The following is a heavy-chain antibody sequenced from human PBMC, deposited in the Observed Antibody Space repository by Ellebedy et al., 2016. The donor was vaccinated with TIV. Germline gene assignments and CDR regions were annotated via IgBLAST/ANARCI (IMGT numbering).Heavy chain of an antibody. CDR2: ISGSGGST. CDR3: AREGRFLEWYPDWVDAFDI. J-gene: IGHJ3*02. CDR1: GLIFSNAW. V-gene: IGHV3-23*01. D-gene: IGHD3-3*01. Sequence: GESLKISXAASGLIFSNAWMSWVRQAPGKGLEWVSAISGSGGSTYYADSVKGRFTISRDNSKNTLYLQMNSLRAEDTAVYYCAREGRFLEWYPDWVDAFDIWGQGTMVTVSS.